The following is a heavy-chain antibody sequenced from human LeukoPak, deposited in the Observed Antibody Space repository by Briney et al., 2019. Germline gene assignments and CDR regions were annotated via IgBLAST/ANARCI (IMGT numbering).Heavy chain of an antibody. Sequence: SETLSLTCAVYGESLSGNYWSWIRQPPGKGLEWIGEINDSGSTNYNPSLKSRVTMTVDASNKQFSLRLSSVTAVDTAVYYCARARATFGGLYYFDYWAREPWSPSPQ. CDR1: GESLSGNY. V-gene: IGHV4-34*01. D-gene: IGHD3-16*01. CDR3: ARARATFGGLYYFDY. CDR2: INDSGST. J-gene: IGHJ4*02.